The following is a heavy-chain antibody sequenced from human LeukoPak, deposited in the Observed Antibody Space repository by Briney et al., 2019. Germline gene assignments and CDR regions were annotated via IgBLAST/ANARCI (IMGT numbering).Heavy chain of an antibody. V-gene: IGHV1-18*01. D-gene: IGHD6-25*01. Sequence: ASVKVSCKASGYTFTSYGISWVRQAPGQGLEWMGWINAYNTNTKSAQRLQGRVTMTTDTSASTAYMELGSLRSDDTAVYYCATSDGTATTFQHWGQGTLVTVSS. CDR1: GYTFTSYG. CDR3: ATSDGTATTFQH. J-gene: IGHJ1*01. CDR2: INAYNTNT.